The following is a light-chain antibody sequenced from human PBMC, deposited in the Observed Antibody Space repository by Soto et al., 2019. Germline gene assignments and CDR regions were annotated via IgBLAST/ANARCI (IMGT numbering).Light chain of an antibody. CDR2: DAS. CDR3: QQYNTYLWT. V-gene: IGKV1-5*01. Sequence: DIQMTQSPSTLSASLGDGVTITCRASETITTSLAWYQQQPGTAPKVLIYDASNLASGVPARFSGSGSGTEFTLTISSLQPADFATYYCQQYNTYLWTFGQGTKVDIK. J-gene: IGKJ1*01. CDR1: ETITTS.